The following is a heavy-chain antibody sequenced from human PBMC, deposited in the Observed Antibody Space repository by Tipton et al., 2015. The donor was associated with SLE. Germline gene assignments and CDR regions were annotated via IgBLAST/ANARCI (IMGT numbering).Heavy chain of an antibody. J-gene: IGHJ5*01. V-gene: IGHV4-61*09. CDR1: GGSISSGHYC. CDR3: ACEYSRSYNWFDS. Sequence: TLSLTCSVSGGSISSGHYCWYWIRQPAGKAVEWIGYIYPSGTTNYNPSLKSRVTLPVDTSKNQFSLKLSSVTAADTAVYYCACEYSRSYNWFDSWGQGTLVTVSS. CDR2: IYPSGTT. D-gene: IGHD6-6*01.